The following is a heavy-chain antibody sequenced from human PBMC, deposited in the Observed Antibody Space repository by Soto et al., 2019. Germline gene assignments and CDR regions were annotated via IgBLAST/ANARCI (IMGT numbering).Heavy chain of an antibody. CDR2: IYYSGST. V-gene: IGHV4-39*01. CDR3: ARTGEELLWFDNWFDP. Sequence: PSETLSLTCTVSGGSISSSSYYWGWIRQPPGKGLEWIGSIYYSGSTYYNPSLKSRVTISVDTSKNQFSLKLSSVTAADTAVYYCARTGEELLWFDNWFDPWGQGTLVTVSS. J-gene: IGHJ5*02. CDR1: GGSISSSSYY. D-gene: IGHD3-10*01.